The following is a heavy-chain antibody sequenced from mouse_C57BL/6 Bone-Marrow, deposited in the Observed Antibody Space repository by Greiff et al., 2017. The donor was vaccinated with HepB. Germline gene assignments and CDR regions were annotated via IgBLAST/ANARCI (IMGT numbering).Heavy chain of an antibody. CDR2: ISYDGSN. CDR3: AKGHYGSSYVGYFDV. D-gene: IGHD1-1*01. J-gene: IGHJ1*03. V-gene: IGHV3-6*01. Sequence: DVKLQESGPGLVKPSQSLSLTCSVTGYSITSGYYWNWIRQFPGNKLEWMGYISYDGSNNYNPSLKNRISITRDTSKNQFFLELNSVTTEDTAAYYCAKGHYGSSYVGYFDVWGTGTTVTVSS. CDR1: GYSITSGYY.